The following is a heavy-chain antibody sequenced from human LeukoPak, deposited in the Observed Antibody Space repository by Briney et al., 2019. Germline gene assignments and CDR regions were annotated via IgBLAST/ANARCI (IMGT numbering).Heavy chain of an antibody. V-gene: IGHV1-18*01. CDR3: ARDLSPTYYYDSSGYYPRAFDY. Sequence: ASVKVSCKASGYTFTSYGISWVRQAPGQGLEWMGWISAYNGNTNYAQKLQGRVTMTTDTSTSTAYMELRSLRSDDTAVYYCARDLSPTYYYDSSGYYPRAFDYWGQGTLVTVSS. D-gene: IGHD3-22*01. CDR2: ISAYNGNT. CDR1: GYTFTSYG. J-gene: IGHJ4*02.